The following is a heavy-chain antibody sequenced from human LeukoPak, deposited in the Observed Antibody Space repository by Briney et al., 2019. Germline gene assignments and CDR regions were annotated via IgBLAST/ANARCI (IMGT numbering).Heavy chain of an antibody. D-gene: IGHD6-6*01. CDR2: IKQDGSMK. V-gene: IGHV3-7*01. Sequence: GGSLRLSCAASGFIFSNYWMNWVRQAPGKGLEWVANIKQDGSMKGYVDSVKGRFTISRDNAKNSLYLQMNSLRADDTAVYFCAMIEQVVSNVEGGYWGQGTLVTVSS. CDR1: GFIFSNYW. J-gene: IGHJ4*02. CDR3: AMIEQVVSNVEGGY.